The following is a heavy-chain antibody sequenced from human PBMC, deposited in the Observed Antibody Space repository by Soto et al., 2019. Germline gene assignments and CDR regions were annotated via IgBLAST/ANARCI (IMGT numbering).Heavy chain of an antibody. J-gene: IGHJ4*02. V-gene: IGHV1-2*02. CDR1: GDTFSGFY. Sequence: GASVKVSCKTSGDTFSGFYIHCVRQAPGQGLESMGWIYPDSGGTDYAQKFQGRVTMTRDTSISTAYMELSRLRSDDTAVYYCRVTGVSEVDYWGQGTLVTVSS. CDR2: IYPDSGGT. CDR3: RVTGVSEVDY. D-gene: IGHD2-8*01.